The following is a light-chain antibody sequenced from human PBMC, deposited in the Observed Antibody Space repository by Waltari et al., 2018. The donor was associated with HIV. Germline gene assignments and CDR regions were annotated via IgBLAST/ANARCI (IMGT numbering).Light chain of an antibody. CDR3: QQSHVTPRT. CDR1: HSISTY. CDR2: YSS. J-gene: IGKJ1*01. Sequence: DIQLTQSPSSLSASVGDRVTITSRANHSISTYLNLYQQKPGKAPKVLIYYSSSLQRGVPSRFRGSGSGTDFTLIISSLQPEDFATYYCQQSHVTPRTFGQGTKVEIK. V-gene: IGKV1-39*01.